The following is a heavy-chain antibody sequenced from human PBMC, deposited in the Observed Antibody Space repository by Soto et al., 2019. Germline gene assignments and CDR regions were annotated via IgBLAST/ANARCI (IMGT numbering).Heavy chain of an antibody. CDR1: GFTFSSYA. D-gene: IGHD3-16*01. CDR3: AKEAPIHPLSPRLGDNKYFDY. CDR2: IIDSGGTT. Sequence: EVQLVESGGGLVQPGGSLRLSCAASGFTFSSYAMSWVRLAPGKGLEWVSGIIDSGGTTYYADSVKGRFTISRDNSKNTLYLQMNSLRAEDTAVYYCAKEAPIHPLSPRLGDNKYFDYWGQGTLVTVSS. V-gene: IGHV3-23*04. J-gene: IGHJ4*02.